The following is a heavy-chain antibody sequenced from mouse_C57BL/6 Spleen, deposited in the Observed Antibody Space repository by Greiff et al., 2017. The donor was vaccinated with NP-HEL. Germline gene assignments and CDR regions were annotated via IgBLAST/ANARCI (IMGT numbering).Heavy chain of an antibody. CDR3: ARRGYDYDDYAMDY. Sequence: QVQLQQPGAELVKPGASVKLSCKASGYTFTSYWMHWVKQRPGQGLEWIGMIHPNSGSTNYNEKFKSKATLTVDKSSSTAYMQLSSLTSEDSAVYYCARRGYDYDDYAMDYWGQGTSVTVSS. CDR1: GYTFTSYW. D-gene: IGHD2-4*01. CDR2: IHPNSGST. J-gene: IGHJ4*01. V-gene: IGHV1-64*01.